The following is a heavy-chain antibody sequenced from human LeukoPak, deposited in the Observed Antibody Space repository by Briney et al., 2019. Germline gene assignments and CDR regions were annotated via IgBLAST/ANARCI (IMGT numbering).Heavy chain of an antibody. V-gene: IGHV4-59*08. Sequence: SETLSLTCTVSGGSISSYYWSWIRQSPGKGLEWIGYIFYIGSTNYNPSLKSRVTISVDTSKNQFSLKLSSVTAADTAVYYSARHPSVAGTKGGFDHWGQGTLVTVSS. J-gene: IGHJ4*02. CDR1: GGSISSYY. CDR3: ARHPSVAGTKGGFDH. D-gene: IGHD6-19*01. CDR2: IFYIGST.